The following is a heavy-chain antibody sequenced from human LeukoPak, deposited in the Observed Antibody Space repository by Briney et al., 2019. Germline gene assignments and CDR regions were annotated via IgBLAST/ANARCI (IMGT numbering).Heavy chain of an antibody. J-gene: IGHJ4*02. CDR3: TTKTLRLGELSFQIDY. CDR1: GFTFSGSA. V-gene: IGHV3-73*01. Sequence: GGSLRLSCAASGFTFSGSAMHWVRQASGKGLEWVGRIRSKADNYATAYAASVKGRFTISRDDSKNTAYLQMDSLKTEDTAVYYCTTKTLRLGELSFQIDYWGQGTLVTVSS. CDR2: IRSKADNYAT. D-gene: IGHD3-16*02.